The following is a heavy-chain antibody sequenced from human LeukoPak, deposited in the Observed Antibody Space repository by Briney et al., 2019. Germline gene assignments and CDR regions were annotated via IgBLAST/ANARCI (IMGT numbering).Heavy chain of an antibody. D-gene: IGHD2-2*01. CDR2: ISYDGSNK. J-gene: IGHJ4*02. CDR3: AKGPYCSSTSCYFFDY. Sequence: GGSLRLSCAASGFTFSSYGMHWVRQAPGKGLEWVAVISYDGSNKYYADSVKGRFTISRDNSKNTLYLQMNSLRAEDTAVYYCAKGPYCSSTSCYFFDYWGQGTLVTVSS. V-gene: IGHV3-30*18. CDR1: GFTFSSYG.